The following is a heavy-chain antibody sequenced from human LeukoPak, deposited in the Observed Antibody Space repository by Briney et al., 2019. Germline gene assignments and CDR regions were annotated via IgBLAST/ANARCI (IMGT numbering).Heavy chain of an antibody. CDR1: GFTLSTYG. Sequence: PGGSLRLSCAASGFTLSTYGMDWVRQAPGKGLEWVAFVQYDGINANYAVSVKGRFTITRDNSKNTLYLQMNSLRAEDSAVYYCTKGWDYYYYFMDVWGKGTTVTVSS. V-gene: IGHV3-30*02. CDR2: VQYDGINA. D-gene: IGHD1-26*01. CDR3: TKGWDYYYYFMDV. J-gene: IGHJ6*03.